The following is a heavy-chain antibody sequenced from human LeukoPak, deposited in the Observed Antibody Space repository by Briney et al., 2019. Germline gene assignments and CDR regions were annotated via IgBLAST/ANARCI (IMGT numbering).Heavy chain of an antibody. V-gene: IGHV4-39*01. D-gene: IGHD5-12*01. CDR2: IYYSGST. Sequence: SETLSLTCAVSGGSISSSGYYWGWIRQPPGEGLEWIGSIYYSGSTYSNPSLKSRVTISVDTSKNQFSLKLSSVTAADTAVYYCARLNEWLRSHFDYWGQGTLVTVSS. J-gene: IGHJ4*02. CDR1: GGSISSSGYY. CDR3: ARLNEWLRSHFDY.